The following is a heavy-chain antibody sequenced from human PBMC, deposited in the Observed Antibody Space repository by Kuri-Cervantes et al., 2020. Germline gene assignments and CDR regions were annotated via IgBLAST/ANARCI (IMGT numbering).Heavy chain of an antibody. J-gene: IGHJ6*03. V-gene: IGHV3-33*08. CDR1: GFTFRTYG. Sequence: GESLKISCAASGFTFRTYGMHWFRQAPGKGLEWMAVIWYDGSKKFYTDSVKGRFTISRDNAKNTLYLQMNSLRAEETAVYYCARGIGYCSSTSCPPYYYYMDVWGKGATVTVSS. CDR3: ARGIGYCSSTSCPPYYYYMDV. CDR2: IWYDGSKK. D-gene: IGHD2-2*01.